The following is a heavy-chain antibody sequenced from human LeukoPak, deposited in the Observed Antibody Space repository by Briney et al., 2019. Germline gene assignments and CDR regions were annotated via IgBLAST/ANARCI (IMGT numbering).Heavy chain of an antibody. CDR3: ARGSPADRTGFYYFEY. V-gene: IGHV1-2*04. J-gene: IGHJ4*02. D-gene: IGHD3-22*01. Sequence: ASVKVSCKASGGTFSSYAISWVRQAPGQGLEWMGWINPKSGDTKYAQKFQAWVTMTRDTSISTAYMEMTRLTPDDTAVYYCARGSPADRTGFYYFEYWGQGTLVTVSS. CDR2: INPKSGDT. CDR1: GGTFSSYA.